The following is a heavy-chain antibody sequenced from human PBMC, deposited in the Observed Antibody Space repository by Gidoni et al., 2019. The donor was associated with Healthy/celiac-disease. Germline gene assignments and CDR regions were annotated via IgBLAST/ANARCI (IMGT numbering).Heavy chain of an antibody. Sequence: QVQLVQSGAEVKKPGASVKVSCKASGYIFTSYYMHWVRQAPGQGLEWMGIINPSGGSTSYAQKFQGRVTMTRDTSTSTVYMELSSLRSEDTAVYYCARGGTAVWGRDYYYGMDVWGQGTTVTVSS. CDR3: ARGGTAVWGRDYYYGMDV. CDR2: INPSGGST. V-gene: IGHV1-46*03. D-gene: IGHD3-16*01. J-gene: IGHJ6*02. CDR1: GYIFTSYY.